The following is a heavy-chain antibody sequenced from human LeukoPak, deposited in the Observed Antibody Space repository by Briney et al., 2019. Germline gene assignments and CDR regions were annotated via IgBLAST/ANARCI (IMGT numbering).Heavy chain of an antibody. J-gene: IGHJ4*02. CDR2: INPTGSNI. V-gene: IGHV3-11*04. Sequence: GGSLRLSCAASGFGFSDFYMGWIRQAPGKGLEWVSYINPTGSNIYHADSVKGRFTISRDNTKKSVYLQMNSLRAEDTAVYYCARAVAAATYYFDYWGQGTLVTVSS. CDR3: ARAVAAATYYFDY. CDR1: GFGFSDFY. D-gene: IGHD6-13*01.